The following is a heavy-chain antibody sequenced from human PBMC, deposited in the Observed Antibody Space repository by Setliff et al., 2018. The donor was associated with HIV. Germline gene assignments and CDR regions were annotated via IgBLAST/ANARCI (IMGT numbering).Heavy chain of an antibody. J-gene: IGHJ3*01. CDR1: GASIGRRSDC. Sequence: SETLSLTCTVSGASIGRRSDCWGWIRQPPGKGLEWIGSFYYSWNTYYNPSLESRVTISLDTSKNQFSLRLTSVTAADTAVYYCARVRSYGSAYDAFDVWGPGTMVTVSS. CDR2: FYYSWNT. D-gene: IGHD3-10*01. CDR3: ARVRSYGSAYDAFDV. V-gene: IGHV4-39*07.